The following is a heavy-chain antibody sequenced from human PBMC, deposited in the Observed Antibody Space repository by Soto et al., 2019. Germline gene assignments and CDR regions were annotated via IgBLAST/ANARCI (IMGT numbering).Heavy chain of an antibody. Sequence: ASETLFLTCAVSSGSISSSNWWGWVRQPPGKGLEWIGGINHSGSTNYNPSLKSRVTISVDTSKNQFSLKLSSVTAADTAVYYCARLRRGYSQPRFDYWGQGTLVTVSS. CDR3: ARLRRGYSQPRFDY. CDR1: SGSISSSNW. CDR2: INHSGST. V-gene: IGHV4-4*02. J-gene: IGHJ4*02. D-gene: IGHD5-18*01.